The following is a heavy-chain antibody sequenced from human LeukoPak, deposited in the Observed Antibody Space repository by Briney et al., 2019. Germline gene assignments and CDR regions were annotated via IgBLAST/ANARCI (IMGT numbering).Heavy chain of an antibody. CDR1: GGSISSYY. J-gene: IGHJ5*02. Sequence: MPSETLSLTCTVSGGSISSYYWSWIRQPPGKGLEWIGYIYYSGSTNYNPSLKSRVTISVDTSKNQFSLQLSSVTAADTAVYYCARWGGWYSNWFDPWGQGTLVTVSS. V-gene: IGHV4-59*01. D-gene: IGHD6-19*01. CDR3: ARWGGWYSNWFDP. CDR2: IYYSGST.